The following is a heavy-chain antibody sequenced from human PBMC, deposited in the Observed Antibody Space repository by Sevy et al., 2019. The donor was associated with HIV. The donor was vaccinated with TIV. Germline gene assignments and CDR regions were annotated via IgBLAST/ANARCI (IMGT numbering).Heavy chain of an antibody. Sequence: GGSLRLSCVASGFTFSSYAMHWVRQAPGKGLEWVAVISYDGSNKYYADSVKGRFTISRDNSKNTLYLQMNSLRAEDTAVYYCAREHYSLWDSYAYSGGYWGQGTLVTVSS. D-gene: IGHD5-18*01. CDR1: GFTFSSYA. CDR3: AREHYSLWDSYAYSGGY. V-gene: IGHV3-30*04. J-gene: IGHJ4*02. CDR2: ISYDGSNK.